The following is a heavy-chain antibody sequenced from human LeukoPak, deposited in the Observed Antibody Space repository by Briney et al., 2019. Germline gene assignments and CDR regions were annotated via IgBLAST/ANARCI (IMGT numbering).Heavy chain of an antibody. CDR2: ISSSSSTI. CDR3: ARDFTYCSGGSCYRLSAFDI. Sequence: GGSLRLSCAASGFTFSSYSMNWVRQAPGKGLEWVSYISSSSSTIYYADSVKGRFTISRDNAKNSLYLQMNSLRAEDTVVYYCARDFTYCSGGSCYRLSAFDIWGQGTMVTVSS. D-gene: IGHD2-15*01. CDR1: GFTFSSYS. V-gene: IGHV3-48*01. J-gene: IGHJ3*02.